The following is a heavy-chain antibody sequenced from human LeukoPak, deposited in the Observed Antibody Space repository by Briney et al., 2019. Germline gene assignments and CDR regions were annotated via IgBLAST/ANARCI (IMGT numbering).Heavy chain of an antibody. CDR3: ARDPGDYYYYGMDV. Sequence: ASVKVSCKASGYTFTSYGISWVRQAPGQGLEWMGWISAYNGNTNYAQKLQGRVTMTTDTSTSTAYMELRSLRSDDTAAYYCARDPGDYYYYGMDVWGQGTTVTVSS. V-gene: IGHV1-18*01. J-gene: IGHJ6*02. CDR2: ISAYNGNT. CDR1: GYTFTSYG.